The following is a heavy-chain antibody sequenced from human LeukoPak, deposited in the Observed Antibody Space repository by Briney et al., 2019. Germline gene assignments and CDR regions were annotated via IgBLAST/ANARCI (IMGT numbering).Heavy chain of an antibody. D-gene: IGHD2-15*01. CDR3: AASGGPINWFDP. J-gene: IGHJ5*02. Sequence: SETLSLTCAVYGGSFSGYYWGWIRQPPGKGLQWIGEINHSGYTNYNPSLKSRVTISLDTSKNQFSLNLTSVTAADTAVYYCAASGGPINWFDPWGQGTLVTVSS. V-gene: IGHV4-34*01. CDR1: GGSFSGYY. CDR2: INHSGYT.